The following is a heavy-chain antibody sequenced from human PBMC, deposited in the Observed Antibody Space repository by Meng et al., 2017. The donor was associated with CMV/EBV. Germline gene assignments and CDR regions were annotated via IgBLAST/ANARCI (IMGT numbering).Heavy chain of an antibody. V-gene: IGHV1-69*12. Sequence: QVQLVQSGAEVKRPGSSVKVSCKASGVTFSSYAIIRVRQAPGQGLEWMGGIIPIFGTANYAQKFQGRVTITADESTSTAYMELSSLRSEDTAVYYCARDPNSSSSWGQGTLVTVSS. CDR2: IIPIFGTA. J-gene: IGHJ4*02. CDR1: GVTFSSYA. CDR3: ARDPNSSSS. D-gene: IGHD6-6*01.